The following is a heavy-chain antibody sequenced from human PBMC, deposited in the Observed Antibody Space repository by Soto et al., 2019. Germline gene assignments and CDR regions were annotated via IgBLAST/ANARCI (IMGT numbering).Heavy chain of an antibody. CDR2: IIPIFGTA. CDR1: GGTFSSDA. J-gene: IGHJ4*02. D-gene: IGHD6-6*01. Sequence: GPSVKVSCQASGGTFSSDAISWVRQAPGQGLEWMGGIIPIFGTANYAQKFQGRVTITADESTSTAYMELSSLRSEDTAVYYCARDSDSSSSFDYWGQGTLVTVSS. V-gene: IGHV1-69*13. CDR3: ARDSDSSSSFDY.